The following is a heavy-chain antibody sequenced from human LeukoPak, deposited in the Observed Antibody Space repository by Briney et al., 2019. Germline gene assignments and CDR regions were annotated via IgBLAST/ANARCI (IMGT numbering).Heavy chain of an antibody. V-gene: IGHV3-23*01. D-gene: IGHD3-10*01. CDR2: ITGSGSRT. CDR1: GFNFSTYA. J-gene: IGHJ6*02. CDR3: AKEAGATSSYYTMDV. Sequence: GGSLRLSCAASGFNFSTYAITWVRQAPGKGLEWVAGITGSGSRTHYADSVKGRFTISRDNSKNTLYLQMSSLRAEDMAIYYCAKEAGATSSYYTMDVWGQGTTVTVSS.